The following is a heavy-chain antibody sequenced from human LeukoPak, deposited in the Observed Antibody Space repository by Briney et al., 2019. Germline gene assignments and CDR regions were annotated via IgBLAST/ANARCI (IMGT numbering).Heavy chain of an antibody. D-gene: IGHD2-21*02. Sequence: ASVKVSCKASGYTLIDYYIHWVRQAPGQGLEWMGWINPNSGGTNYAQKFQGRVTMTRDTSISTAYMELSRLRSDDTAVYYCARDPSPSWIVVVTDYGMDVWGQGTTVTVSS. CDR3: ARDPSPSWIVVVTDYGMDV. V-gene: IGHV1-2*02. CDR2: INPNSGGT. J-gene: IGHJ6*02. CDR1: GYTLIDYY.